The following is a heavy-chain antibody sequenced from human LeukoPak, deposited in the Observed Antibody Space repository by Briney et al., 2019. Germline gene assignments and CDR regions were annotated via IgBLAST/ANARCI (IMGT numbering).Heavy chain of an antibody. CDR1: GYTFTSYD. J-gene: IGHJ5*02. V-gene: IGHV1-8*01. D-gene: IGHD5-18*01. CDR3: ATGFRFDTPFDP. Sequence: GASVKVSCKASGYTFTSYDINWVRQATGQGLEWMGWMNPNSGNTGYAQKFQGRVTMTRNTSISTAYMELSGLRSEDTAVYYCATGFRFDTPFDPWGQGTLVTVSS. CDR2: MNPNSGNT.